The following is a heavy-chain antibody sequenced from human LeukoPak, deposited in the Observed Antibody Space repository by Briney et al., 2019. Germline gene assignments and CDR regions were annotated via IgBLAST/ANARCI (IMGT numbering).Heavy chain of an antibody. CDR3: ARGYDFWSGLVGGWFDP. Sequence: SEALSLTCAVSGASISSDGYSWSWIRQPSGKGLECIGYIYSSGSTYYNPSLKSRVTISVDTSNNQFSLKLSSVTAADTAVYYCARGYDFWSGLVGGWFDPWGQGTLVTVSS. D-gene: IGHD3-3*01. CDR1: GASISSDGYS. CDR2: IYSSGST. V-gene: IGHV4-30-4*07. J-gene: IGHJ5*02.